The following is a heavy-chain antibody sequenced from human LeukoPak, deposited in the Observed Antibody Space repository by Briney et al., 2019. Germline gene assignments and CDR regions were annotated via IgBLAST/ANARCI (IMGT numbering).Heavy chain of an antibody. CDR3: ARTYDFWSGYYFDAFDI. CDR2: IYYSGST. V-gene: IGHV4-31*03. Sequence: PSETLSLTCTVSGGSISSGGYYWSWIRQHPGKGLEWIGYIYYSGSTYYNPSLKSRVTISVDTSKNQFSLKLSSVTAADTAVYYCARTYDFWSGYYFDAFDIWGQGTMVTVSS. CDR1: GGSISSGGYY. D-gene: IGHD3-3*01. J-gene: IGHJ3*02.